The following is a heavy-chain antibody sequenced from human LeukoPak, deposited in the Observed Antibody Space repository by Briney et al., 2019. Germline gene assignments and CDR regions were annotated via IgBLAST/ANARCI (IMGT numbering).Heavy chain of an antibody. Sequence: PSETLSLTCTVSGGSISSGGYYWSWIRQHPGKGLEWIGYIYYSGSTYYNPSLKSRVTISVDTSKNQFSLKLSSVTAADTAVYYYERERDPSPYYFDYWGQGTLVTVSS. CDR1: GGSISSGGYY. J-gene: IGHJ4*02. CDR3: ERERDPSPYYFDY. V-gene: IGHV4-31*03. CDR2: IYYSGST.